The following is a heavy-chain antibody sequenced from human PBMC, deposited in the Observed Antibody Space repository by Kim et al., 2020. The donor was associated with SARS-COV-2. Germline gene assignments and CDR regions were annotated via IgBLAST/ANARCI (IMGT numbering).Heavy chain of an antibody. D-gene: IGHD3-16*01. CDR3: LGGFYFDY. J-gene: IGHJ4*02. Sequence: IDCGNGNTRYSQKFQGRLTFTTDTAASTAYMELSFLRSEDSAVYYCLGGFYFDYWGQGTLVTVSS. CDR2: IDCGNGNT. V-gene: IGHV1-3*01.